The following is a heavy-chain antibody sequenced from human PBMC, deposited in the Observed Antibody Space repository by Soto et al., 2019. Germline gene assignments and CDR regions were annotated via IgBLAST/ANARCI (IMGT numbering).Heavy chain of an antibody. V-gene: IGHV1-58*01. CDR1: GFTFTSSA. CDR2: IVVGSGNT. J-gene: IGHJ6*02. CDR3: AADPRFPRTGPPDV. D-gene: IGHD2-8*02. Sequence: GASEKVSCKASGFTFTSSAVQCVRQARGQRLEWIGWIVVGSGNTNYAQKFQERVTITRDMSTSTAYMELSSLRSEDTAVYYCAADPRFPRTGPPDVWGQGTTVTVSS.